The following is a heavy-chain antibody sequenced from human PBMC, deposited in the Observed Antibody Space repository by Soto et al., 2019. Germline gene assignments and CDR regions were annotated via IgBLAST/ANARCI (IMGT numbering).Heavy chain of an antibody. CDR3: AKDGSSGSSSSDYYYYGMDV. D-gene: IGHD6-6*01. CDR2: ISGSGGST. Sequence: GSLRLSCAASGFTFSSYAMSWVRQAPGKGLEWVSAISGSGGSTYYADSVKGRFTISRDNSKNTLYLQMNSLRAEDTAVYYCAKDGSSGSSSSDYYYYGMDVWGQGTTVTVSS. V-gene: IGHV3-23*01. CDR1: GFTFSSYA. J-gene: IGHJ6*02.